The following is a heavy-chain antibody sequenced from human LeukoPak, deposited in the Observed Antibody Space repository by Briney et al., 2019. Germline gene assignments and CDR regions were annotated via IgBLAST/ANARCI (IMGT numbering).Heavy chain of an antibody. CDR1: GDSISSGGYY. V-gene: IGHV4-30-4*08. J-gene: IGHJ6*04. CDR2: IYYSGST. D-gene: IGHD3-16*01. Sequence: SQTLSLTCTVSGDSISSGGYYWSWIRQPPGKGLEWIGYIYYSGSTYYNPSLKSRVTISVDTSKNQFSLKLSSVTAADTAVYYCARVLGGPGPFLDVWGKGTTVTVSS. CDR3: ARVLGGPGPFLDV.